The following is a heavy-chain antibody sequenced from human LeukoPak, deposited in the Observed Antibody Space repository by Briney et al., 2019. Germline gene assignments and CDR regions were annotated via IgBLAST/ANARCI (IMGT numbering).Heavy chain of an antibody. CDR2: IYYSGST. Sequence: SETLSLTCTVSGGSIGSYYWSWIRQPPGKGLEWIGYIYYSGSTNYNPSLKSRVTISVDTSKNQFSLKLSSVTAADTAVYYCARGGYYGSGNDFRFDPWGQGTLVTVSS. CDR1: GGSIGSYY. CDR3: ARGGYYGSGNDFRFDP. J-gene: IGHJ5*02. V-gene: IGHV4-59*01. D-gene: IGHD3-10*01.